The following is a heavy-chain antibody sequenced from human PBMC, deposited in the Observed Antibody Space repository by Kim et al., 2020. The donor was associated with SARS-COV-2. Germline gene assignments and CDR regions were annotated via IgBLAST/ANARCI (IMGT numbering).Heavy chain of an antibody. D-gene: IGHD1-26*01. Sequence: ASVKVSCKASGYAFTSYAMHWVRQAPGQRLEWMGWINAGNGNTKYSQKFQGRVTITRDTSASTAYMELSSLRSEDTAVYYCARDLSRGGVGNVRKLYYYGMDVWGQGTTVTVSS. J-gene: IGHJ6*02. CDR3: ARDLSRGGVGNVRKLYYYGMDV. CDR1: GYAFTSYA. V-gene: IGHV1-3*01. CDR2: INAGNGNT.